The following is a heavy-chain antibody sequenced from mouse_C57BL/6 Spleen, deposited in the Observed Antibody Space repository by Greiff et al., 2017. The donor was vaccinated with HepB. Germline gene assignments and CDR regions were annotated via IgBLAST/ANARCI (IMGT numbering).Heavy chain of an antibody. CDR2: IDPSDSYT. Sequence: QVQLQQPGAELVRPGPSVKLSCKASGYTFTSYWMHWVKQRPGQGLEWIGVIDPSDSYTNYNQKFKGKATLTVDTSSSTAYMQLSSLTSEDSAVYYCARRDGYLYYYAMDYWGQGTSVTVSS. CDR3: ARRDGYLYYYAMDY. CDR1: GYTFTSYW. D-gene: IGHD2-3*01. V-gene: IGHV1-59*01. J-gene: IGHJ4*01.